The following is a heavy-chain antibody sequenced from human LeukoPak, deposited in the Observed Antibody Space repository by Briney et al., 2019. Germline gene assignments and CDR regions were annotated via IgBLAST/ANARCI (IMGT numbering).Heavy chain of an antibody. CDR3: AKFRASVPNWFDP. CDR2: ISGSGVSA. J-gene: IGHJ5*02. Sequence: GGSLRLSCAASGLTFGNYAMNWVRQAPGKGLEWVSGISGSGVSAFNADSVKGRFTISRDNSKNTLWLQMNSLRAEDTAVYYCAKFRASVPNWFDPWGQGTLVTVSS. D-gene: IGHD3-10*02. CDR1: GLTFGNYA. V-gene: IGHV3-23*01.